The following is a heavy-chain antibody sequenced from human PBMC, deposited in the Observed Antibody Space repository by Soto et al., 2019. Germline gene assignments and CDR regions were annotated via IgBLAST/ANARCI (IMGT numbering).Heavy chain of an antibody. V-gene: IGHV4-39*07. Sequence: SETLSLTCTVSGGSISSSSYYWGWIRQPPGKGLEWIGSIYYSGSTYYNPSLKSRVTISVDTSKNQFSLKLSSVTAEDTALYYCAKDRPRRTSGYFFDYWGQGTPVTVSS. D-gene: IGHD1-1*01. J-gene: IGHJ4*02. CDR3: AKDRPRRTSGYFFDY. CDR2: IYYSGST. CDR1: GGSISSSSYY.